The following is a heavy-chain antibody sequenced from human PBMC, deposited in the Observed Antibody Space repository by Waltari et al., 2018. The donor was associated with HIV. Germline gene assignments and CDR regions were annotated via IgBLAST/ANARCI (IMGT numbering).Heavy chain of an antibody. V-gene: IGHV3-66*01. CDR1: GFTVSSNS. CDR3: ASIAYCGGDCYPRGMDV. D-gene: IGHD2-21*02. CDR2: IYSGCST. J-gene: IGHJ6*02. Sequence: EVQLVESGGGLVQPGGSLRLSCAASGFTVSSNSMSWVRQAPGKGLEWVSVIYSGCSTYYGDSVKGRFTIARDNSKNTLDLQMNSLRAEDTAVYYCASIAYCGGDCYPRGMDVWGQGTTVTVSS.